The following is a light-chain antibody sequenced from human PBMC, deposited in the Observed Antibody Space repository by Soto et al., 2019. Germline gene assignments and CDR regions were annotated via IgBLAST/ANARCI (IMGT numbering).Light chain of an antibody. CDR3: QQLYVVPCT. CDR2: WAS. Sequence: DIVMTQSTDSLAVSLGERATINCKSSQRVLYSPNTSNYFAWYQQKPGQPPKLLIYWASTRESGVPDRFSGSGSGTDFTLTISSLQAEDVAVYYCQQLYVVPCTFGQGTKLEIK. J-gene: IGKJ2*02. CDR1: QRVLYSPNTSNY. V-gene: IGKV4-1*01.